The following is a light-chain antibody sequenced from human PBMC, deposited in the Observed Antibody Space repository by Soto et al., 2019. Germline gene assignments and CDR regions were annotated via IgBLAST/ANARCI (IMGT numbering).Light chain of an antibody. CDR3: QQYGSSPTWT. V-gene: IGKV3-20*01. CDR1: QSVSSNY. J-gene: IGKJ1*01. CDR2: GAS. Sequence: ESVLTQSPGTLSLSPGEGATLSCRASQSVSSNYLAWYQQKPGQAPRLLIYGASTRATGIPDRFSGSGSGTDFTLTISRLEPEDSAVYYCQQYGSSPTWTFXQGTTADIK.